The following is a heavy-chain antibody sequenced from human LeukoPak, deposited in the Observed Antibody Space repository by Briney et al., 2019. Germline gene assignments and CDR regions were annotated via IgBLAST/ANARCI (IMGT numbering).Heavy chain of an antibody. CDR1: GFTFSSYA. CDR2: ISGSGGST. D-gene: IGHD3-16*01. Sequence: GRSLRLSCAASGFTFSSYAMSWVRQAPGQGLEWVSSISGSGGSTYNADSVKGRFTISTDNSKNTLYLQMNSLRAEDTAVYYCAKHMGESEYYGMDVWGQGTTVTVSS. V-gene: IGHV3-23*01. J-gene: IGHJ6*02. CDR3: AKHMGESEYYGMDV.